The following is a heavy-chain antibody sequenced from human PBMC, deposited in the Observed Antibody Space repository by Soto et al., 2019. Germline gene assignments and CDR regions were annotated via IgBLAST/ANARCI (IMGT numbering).Heavy chain of an antibody. CDR1: GYSISIGYY. D-gene: IGHD3-22*01. CDR2: IYHSGST. Sequence: PSETLSLTCAVSGYSISIGYYCGCIRQPPGKGLEWIGSIYHSGSTYYNPSLKSRVTISVDTSKNQFSLKLSSVTAADTAVYYCAREVEIRIVAEDYFDYWGQGTLVTVSS. J-gene: IGHJ4*02. CDR3: AREVEIRIVAEDYFDY. V-gene: IGHV4-38-2*02.